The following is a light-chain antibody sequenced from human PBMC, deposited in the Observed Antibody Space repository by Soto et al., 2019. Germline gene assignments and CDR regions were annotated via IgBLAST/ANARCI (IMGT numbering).Light chain of an antibody. CDR1: SSDIGGYKY. V-gene: IGLV2-14*01. CDR2: EVT. CDR3: SSYSSSSALDVI. J-gene: IGLJ2*01. Sequence: QSALTQPASVSGSPGQSITIYCTGSSSDIGGYKYVSWYQQYPGKAPKLIIYEVTYRPSGVSNRFSGSKSGNTASLTISGLQAEDEADYYCSSYSSSSALDVIFGGGTKLTVL.